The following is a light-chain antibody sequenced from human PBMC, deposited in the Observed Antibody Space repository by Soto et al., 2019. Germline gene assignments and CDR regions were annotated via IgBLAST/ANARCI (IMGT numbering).Light chain of an antibody. CDR3: SSYTSSNTEV. CDR2: DVT. CDR1: SSDVGGYNY. J-gene: IGLJ1*01. V-gene: IGLV2-14*03. Sequence: QSALTQPASVSGSPGQSIAISCTGSSSDVGGYNYVSWYQQHPGKAPKLMIKDVTDRPSGVPDRFSASKSGNTASLTISGLQAEEEADYYCSSYTSSNTEVFGTGTKLTVL.